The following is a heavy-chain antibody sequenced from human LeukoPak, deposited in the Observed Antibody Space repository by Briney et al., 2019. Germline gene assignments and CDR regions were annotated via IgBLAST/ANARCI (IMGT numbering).Heavy chain of an antibody. CDR2: IRYDGSNK. D-gene: IGHD6-13*01. Sequence: VGSLRLSCAASGFTFSSYGMHWVRQAPGKGLEWVAFIRYDGSNKYYADSVKGRFTISRDNSKNTLYLQMNSLRAEDTAVYYCAKDWDVAPGCCWYKKLLMCAFDIWGQGTMVTVSS. V-gene: IGHV3-30*02. CDR3: AKDWDVAPGCCWYKKLLMCAFDI. CDR1: GFTFSSYG. J-gene: IGHJ3*02.